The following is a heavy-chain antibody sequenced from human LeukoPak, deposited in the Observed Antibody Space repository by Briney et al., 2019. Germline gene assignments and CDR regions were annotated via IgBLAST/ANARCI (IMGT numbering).Heavy chain of an antibody. V-gene: IGHV3-9*01. CDR2: ISWNSGSI. Sequence: GGSLRLSCAASGFTFDDYAMHWVRQAPGKGLEWVSGISWNSGSIGYADSVKGRFTISRDNAKNSLYLQMNSLRAEDTALYYCAKGSVGDYYDSSGYFNFDYWGQGTLVTVSS. CDR3: AKGSVGDYYDSSGYFNFDY. CDR1: GFTFDDYA. D-gene: IGHD3-22*01. J-gene: IGHJ4*02.